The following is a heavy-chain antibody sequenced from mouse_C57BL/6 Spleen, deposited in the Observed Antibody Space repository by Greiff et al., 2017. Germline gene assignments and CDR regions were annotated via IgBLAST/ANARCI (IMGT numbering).Heavy chain of an antibody. D-gene: IGHD2-5*01. CDR2: INPYNGGT. V-gene: IGHV1-19*01. CDR1: GYTFTDYY. CDR3: ARGSSNYEWYFDV. J-gene: IGHJ1*03. Sequence: VQLQQSGPVLVKPGASVKMSCKASGYTFTDYYMNWVKQSHGKSLEWIGVINPYNGGTSYNQKFKGKATLTVDKSSSTAYMELNSLTSEDSAVYYCARGSSNYEWYFDVWGTGTTVTVSS.